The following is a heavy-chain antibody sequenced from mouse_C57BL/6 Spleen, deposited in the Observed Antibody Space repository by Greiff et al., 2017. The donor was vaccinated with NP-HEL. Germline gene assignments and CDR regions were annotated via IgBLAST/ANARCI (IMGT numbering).Heavy chain of an antibody. CDR1: GFTFSSYA. D-gene: IGHD2-4*01. J-gene: IGHJ4*01. V-gene: IGHV5-4*01. CDR3: ARDYDYGAYAMDY. CDR2: ISDGGSYT. Sequence: EVMLVESGGGLVKPGGSLKLSCAASGFTFSSYAMSWVRQTPEKRLEWVATISDGGSYTYYPDNVKGRFTISRDNAKNNLYLQMSHLKSEDTAMYYCARDYDYGAYAMDYWGQGTSVTVSS.